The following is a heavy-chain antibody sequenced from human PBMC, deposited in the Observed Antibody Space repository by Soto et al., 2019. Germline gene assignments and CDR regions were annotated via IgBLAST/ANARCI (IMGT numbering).Heavy chain of an antibody. Sequence: QVQLQESGPGLVKPSQTLSLTCIVSGDSISSGGHYWSWIRQQPGQGLEWIGNIYYSGGTFYKPSLKSRLTISIDTSKNQFSLNLSSVTAADTAVYYCARDRDGYNFFDYWGRGILVTVSS. CDR1: GDSISSGGHY. V-gene: IGHV4-31*03. J-gene: IGHJ4*02. CDR3: ARDRDGYNFFDY. D-gene: IGHD5-12*01. CDR2: IYYSGGT.